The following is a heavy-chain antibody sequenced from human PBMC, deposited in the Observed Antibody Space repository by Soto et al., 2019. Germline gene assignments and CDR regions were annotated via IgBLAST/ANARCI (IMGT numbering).Heavy chain of an antibody. Sequence: SETLSLTCTVSGGSISSSSYYWGWIRQPPGKGLEWIGTINHSGSTYYNPSLKSRVTISADTSKNQFSLKLSSVTAADTAVYYYSCGNHRDLHSFPTQRSSDL. CDR3: SCGNHRDLHSFPTQRSSDL. D-gene: IGHD2-21*01. V-gene: IGHV4-39*01. CDR2: INHSGST. CDR1: GGSISSSSYY. J-gene: IGHJ2*01.